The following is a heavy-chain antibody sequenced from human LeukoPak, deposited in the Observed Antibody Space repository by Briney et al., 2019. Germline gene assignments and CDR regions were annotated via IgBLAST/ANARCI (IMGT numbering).Heavy chain of an antibody. CDR3: ARSISGLGD. Sequence: SQTLSLTCAISGDSVSSNSAAWNWIRRSPSRGLEWLGRTYYRSKWYNDYAVSVKGRITISADTSKNQFSLQLNSVTPEGTAVYYCARSISGLGDWGQGTLVTVSS. J-gene: IGHJ4*02. V-gene: IGHV6-1*01. D-gene: IGHD3-10*01. CDR1: GDSVSSNSAA. CDR2: TYYRSKWYN.